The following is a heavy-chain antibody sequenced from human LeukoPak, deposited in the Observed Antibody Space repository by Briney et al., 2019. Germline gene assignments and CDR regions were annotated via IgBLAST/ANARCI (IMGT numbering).Heavy chain of an antibody. CDR2: ISYDGSNK. CDR1: GFTFSSYW. J-gene: IGHJ4*01. CDR3: ASVPSSWSYRPHSGFDY. D-gene: IGHD1-26*01. V-gene: IGHV3-30*03. Sequence: GGSLRLSCAASGFTFSSYWMSWVRQAPGKGLEWVAVISYDGSNKYYADSVKGRFTISRDNSKNTLYLQMNSLRAEDTAVYYCASVPSSWSYRPHSGFDYLGHGTLVTVSS.